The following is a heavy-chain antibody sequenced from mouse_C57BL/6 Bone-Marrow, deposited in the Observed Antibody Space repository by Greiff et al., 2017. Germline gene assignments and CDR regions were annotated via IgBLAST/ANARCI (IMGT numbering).Heavy chain of an antibody. CDR1: GYTFTSYW. V-gene: IGHV1-64*01. CDR3: AREYGRGDWYIYV. J-gene: IGHJ1*03. CDR2: IHPNSGST. Sequence: QVQLKQPGAELVKPGASVKLSCKASGYTFTSYWMHWVKQRPGQGLEWIGMIHPNSGSTNYNEKFKSKATLTVDKSSSTAYMQLSSLTSEDSAVYNCAREYGRGDWYIYVWGTGSPVTASS. D-gene: IGHD1-1*01.